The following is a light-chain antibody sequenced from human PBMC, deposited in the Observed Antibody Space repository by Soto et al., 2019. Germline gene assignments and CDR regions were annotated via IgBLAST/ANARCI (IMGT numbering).Light chain of an antibody. CDR2: VAS. Sequence: DIQMTQSPSSVSASVGDRVTITCRASQGISRYLAWYQQIPGKAPKLLISVASRLQDGVPSRFSGSGSGTDFTLTSTSLQPEDFATYYCQQTDSFPLTFGPGTKVDIK. V-gene: IGKV1-12*01. CDR1: QGISRY. CDR3: QQTDSFPLT. J-gene: IGKJ3*01.